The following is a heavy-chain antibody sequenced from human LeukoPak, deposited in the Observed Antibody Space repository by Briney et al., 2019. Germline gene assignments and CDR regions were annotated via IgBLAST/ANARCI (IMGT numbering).Heavy chain of an antibody. Sequence: SVKVSCKASGGTFSSYAISWVRQAPGQGLEWMGGIIPIFGTANYAQKFQGRVTITADESTSTAYMELSSLRSEDTAVYHCARSVTGDWNYFDYWGQGTLVTVSS. CDR2: IIPIFGTA. D-gene: IGHD7-27*01. CDR1: GGTFSSYA. J-gene: IGHJ4*02. CDR3: ARSVTGDWNYFDY. V-gene: IGHV1-69*01.